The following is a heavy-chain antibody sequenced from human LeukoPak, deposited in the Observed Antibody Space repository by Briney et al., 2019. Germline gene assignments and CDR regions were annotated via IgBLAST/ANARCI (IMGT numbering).Heavy chain of an antibody. Sequence: GRSLRLSCAASGFTFSSYAMHWVRQAPGKGLEWVAVISYDGSNKYYADSVKGRITISRDNSKNTLYLQMNSLRAEDTAVYYCARTSRGVSISSSWYLGYFDYWGQGTLVTVSS. CDR1: GFTFSSYA. CDR2: ISYDGSNK. V-gene: IGHV3-30*04. CDR3: ARTSRGVSISSSWYLGYFDY. D-gene: IGHD6-13*01. J-gene: IGHJ4*02.